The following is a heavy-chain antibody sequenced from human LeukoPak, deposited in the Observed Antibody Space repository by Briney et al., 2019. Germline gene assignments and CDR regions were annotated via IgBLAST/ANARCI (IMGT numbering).Heavy chain of an antibody. J-gene: IGHJ5*02. Sequence: SETLSLTCTVSGGSISSGGYYWSWIRQQPGKGLEWIGYIYYSGSTYYNPSLKSRVTISVDTSKNQFSLQLSSGTAADTAVYYWARDQRGDYWFDPWGQGTLVTVSS. CDR1: GGSISSGGYY. V-gene: IGHV4-31*03. CDR3: ARDQRGDYWFDP. D-gene: IGHD2-21*02. CDR2: IYYSGST.